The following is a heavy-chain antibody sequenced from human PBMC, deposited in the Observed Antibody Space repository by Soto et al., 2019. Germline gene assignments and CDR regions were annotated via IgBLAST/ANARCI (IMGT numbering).Heavy chain of an antibody. D-gene: IGHD5-18*01. CDR3: ARDGDTAMVNH. CDR1: GGTFSSYT. V-gene: IGHV1-69*08. CDR2: IIPILGIA. Sequence: QVQLVQSGAEVKKPGSSVKVSCKASGGTFSSYTISWVRQAPGQGLEWMGRIIPILGIANYAQKFQGRVTTTADKSTSTAYMELSSLRSEDTAVYYCARDGDTAMVNHWGQGTLVTVSS. J-gene: IGHJ5*02.